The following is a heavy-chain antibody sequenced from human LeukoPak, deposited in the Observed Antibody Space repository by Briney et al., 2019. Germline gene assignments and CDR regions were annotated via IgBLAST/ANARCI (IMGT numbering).Heavy chain of an antibody. CDR1: GFTFSTYA. Sequence: GGSLRLSCVASGFTFSTYAMSWVRQAPGKGLECVSALSGNGNTIYYADSVKGRFTISRDNSKNTLSLQMNSLRAEDTAVYHCAKGTFPNYFDYWGQGTLVTVSS. D-gene: IGHD3-16*01. CDR3: AKGTFPNYFDY. CDR2: LSGNGNTI. J-gene: IGHJ4*02. V-gene: IGHV3-23*01.